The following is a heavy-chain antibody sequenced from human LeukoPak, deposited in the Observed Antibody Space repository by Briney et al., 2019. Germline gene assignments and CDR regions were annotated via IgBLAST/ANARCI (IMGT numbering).Heavy chain of an antibody. J-gene: IGHJ5*02. CDR2: IYYSGST. D-gene: IGHD3-16*01. Sequence: SETLSLTCTVSGGSISSYYWSWIRQPPGKGLEWIGYIYYSGSTNYNPPLKSRVTISVDTSKNQFSLKLSSVTAADTAVYYCARRGGGWFDPWGQGTLVTVSS. V-gene: IGHV4-59*08. CDR3: ARRGGGWFDP. CDR1: GGSISSYY.